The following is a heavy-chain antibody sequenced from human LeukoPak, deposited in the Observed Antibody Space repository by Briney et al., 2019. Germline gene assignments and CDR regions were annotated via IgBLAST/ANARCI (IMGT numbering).Heavy chain of an antibody. Sequence: GGSLRLSCAASGFTFSSYWMSWVRQAPGKGLEWVANIKQDGSEKYYVDSVKGRFTISRDNAKNSLYLQMNSLRAEDTAVYCCARDPDYYDSSGYIDAFDIWGQGTMVTVSS. J-gene: IGHJ3*02. V-gene: IGHV3-7*01. CDR1: GFTFSSYW. D-gene: IGHD3-22*01. CDR3: ARDPDYYDSSGYIDAFDI. CDR2: IKQDGSEK.